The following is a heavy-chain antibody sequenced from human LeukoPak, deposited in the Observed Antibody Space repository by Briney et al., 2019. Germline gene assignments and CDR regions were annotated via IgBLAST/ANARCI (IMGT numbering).Heavy chain of an antibody. CDR1: GGSISSDNYY. D-gene: IGHD3-22*01. CDR2: IYYSGTT. Sequence: SETLSLTCTVSGGSISSDNYYWGWIRQPPGKGLEWIGSIYYSGTTYYNPSLKSRVTISVDTSKNQFSLKLSSVTAADTAVYYCARDLAYYYDSSGYVFDYWGQGTLVTVSS. CDR3: ARDLAYYYDSSGYVFDY. V-gene: IGHV4-39*07. J-gene: IGHJ4*02.